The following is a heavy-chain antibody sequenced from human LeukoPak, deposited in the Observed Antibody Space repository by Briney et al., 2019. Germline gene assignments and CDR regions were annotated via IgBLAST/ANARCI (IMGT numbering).Heavy chain of an antibody. CDR1: GGSISSGGYS. V-gene: IGHV4-30-2*01. J-gene: IGHJ4*02. CDR3: ARVQYCGGDCYPYYLDY. CDR2: IYHSGST. Sequence: PSQTLSLTCAVSGGSISSGGYSWSWIRQPPGKGLEWIGYIYHSGSTYYNPSLKSRVTISVDRSKNQFSLKLSSVTAADTAVYYCARVQYCGGDCYPYYLDYRGQGTLVTVSS. D-gene: IGHD2-21*02.